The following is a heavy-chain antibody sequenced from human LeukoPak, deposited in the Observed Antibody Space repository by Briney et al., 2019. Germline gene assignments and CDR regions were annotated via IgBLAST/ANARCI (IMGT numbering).Heavy chain of an antibody. D-gene: IGHD3-10*01. CDR2: IYYSGST. Sequence: SETLSLTCTVSGGSISSGGYYWSWIRQHPGKGLEWIGYIYYSGSTYYNPSLKSRVTISVDTSKNQFSLKLSSVTAADTAVYCCARGTMVRGTGAWGQGTLVTVSS. CDR1: GGSISSGGYY. V-gene: IGHV4-31*03. CDR3: ARGTMVRGTGA. J-gene: IGHJ5*02.